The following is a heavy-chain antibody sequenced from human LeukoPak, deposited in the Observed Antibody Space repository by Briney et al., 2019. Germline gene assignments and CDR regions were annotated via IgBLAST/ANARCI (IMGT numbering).Heavy chain of an antibody. CDR3: ARDDDGLDY. V-gene: IGHV4-31*03. CDR2: IHYSGST. CDR1: GGSISSGGYY. Sequence: SETLSLTCTVSGGSISSGGYYWSWIRQHPEKGLEWIGNIHYSGSTYYNPSLKSRVTISVDTSKSQFSLKLSSVTAADTAVYYCARDDDGLDYWGQGTLVTVSS. J-gene: IGHJ4*02.